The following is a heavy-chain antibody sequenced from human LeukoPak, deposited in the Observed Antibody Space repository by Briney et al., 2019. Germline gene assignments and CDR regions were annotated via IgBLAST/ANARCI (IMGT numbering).Heavy chain of an antibody. V-gene: IGHV1-2*02. CDR3: ARAQRGYSYGCFNC. D-gene: IGHD5-18*01. CDR2: INPNSGGT. CDR1: GYTFTGYY. Sequence: GASVKVSCKASGYTFTGYYMHWVRQAPGQGLEWMGWINPNSGGTNYAQKLQGRVTITRETSISTAYMELSRLRSDDTAVYYCARAQRGYSYGCFNCWGQGTLVTVSS. J-gene: IGHJ4*02.